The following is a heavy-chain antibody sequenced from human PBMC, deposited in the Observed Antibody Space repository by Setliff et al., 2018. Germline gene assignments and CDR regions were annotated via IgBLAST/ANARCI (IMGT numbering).Heavy chain of an antibody. CDR3: ARDKPEGYNFWSGYLGGGLMDV. CDR1: GGSISSSSYY. D-gene: IGHD3-3*01. V-gene: IGHV4-39*07. J-gene: IGHJ6*02. CDR2: IYYSGST. Sequence: EPLSLTCTVSGGSISSSSYYWGWIRQPPGKGLEWIGSIYYSGSTYYSPSLKSRVTISVDTSKNQFSLKLSSVSAADTAVYYCARDKPEGYNFWSGYLGGGLMDVWGQGTTVTVSS.